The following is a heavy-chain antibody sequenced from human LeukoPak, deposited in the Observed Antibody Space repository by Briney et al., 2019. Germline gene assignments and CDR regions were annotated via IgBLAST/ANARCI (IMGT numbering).Heavy chain of an antibody. CDR1: GYTLTELS. Sequence: EASAKVSCKVSGYTLTELSMHWVRQAPGKGLEWMGGFDPEDGETIYAQKFQGRVTMTEDTSTDTAYMELSSLRSEDTAVYYCATDNSYGSGSYSRFDYWGQGTLVTVSS. V-gene: IGHV1-24*01. CDR3: ATDNSYGSGSYSRFDY. J-gene: IGHJ4*02. D-gene: IGHD3-10*01. CDR2: FDPEDGET.